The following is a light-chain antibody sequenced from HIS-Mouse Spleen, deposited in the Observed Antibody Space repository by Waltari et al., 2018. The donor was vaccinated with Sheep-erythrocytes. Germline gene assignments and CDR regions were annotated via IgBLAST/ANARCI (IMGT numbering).Light chain of an antibody. Sequence: EIVLTQSPGTLSLSPGERATLSCRASQSVSSSYLAWYQQQPGQAPRLLIYGASSRATGIPDRFSGSGSGTDFTLIISRLEPEDFAVYYCQQYGSSPMYTFGQGTKLEIK. CDR2: GAS. J-gene: IGKJ2*01. CDR3: QQYGSSPMYT. V-gene: IGKV3-20*01. CDR1: QSVSSSY.